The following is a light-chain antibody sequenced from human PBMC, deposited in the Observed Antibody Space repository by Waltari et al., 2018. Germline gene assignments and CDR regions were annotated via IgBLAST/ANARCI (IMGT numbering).Light chain of an antibody. V-gene: IGKV4-1*01. CDR3: QQYYSTPYL. CDR2: WPS. Sequence: DIVMTQSPDSLAVSLGERVTINCKSSQSVLYSSNSQNYLAWYQQKPGQPPKLLIYWPSARESGVPDRFSGSESGTDFTLTISSLQAEDVAVYYCQQYYSTPYLFGQGTKLEIK. CDR1: QSVLYSSNSQNY. J-gene: IGKJ2*01.